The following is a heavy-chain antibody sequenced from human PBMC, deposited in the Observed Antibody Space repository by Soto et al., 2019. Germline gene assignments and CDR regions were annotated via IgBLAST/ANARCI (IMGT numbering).Heavy chain of an antibody. J-gene: IGHJ6*03. CDR2: INAGNGNT. CDR3: AREKGYDFWSGYSPNYYYYMAV. D-gene: IGHD3-3*01. Sequence: GASVKVSCKASGYTFTSYAMHWVRQAPGQRLEWMGWINAGNGNTKYSQKFQGRVTITRDTSASTAYMELSSLRSEDTAVYYCAREKGYDFWSGYSPNYYYYMAVWGKGTTVTVSS. V-gene: IGHV1-3*01. CDR1: GYTFTSYA.